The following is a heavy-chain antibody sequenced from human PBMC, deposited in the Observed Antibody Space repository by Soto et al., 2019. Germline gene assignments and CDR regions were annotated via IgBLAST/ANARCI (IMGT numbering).Heavy chain of an antibody. Sequence: ASVKVSCKVSGDTLTDLSIHWVRQGPGKRLEWMGGFDPEDGETIYAQKFQGRVSMTEDTSTDTAYMELSSLRSEDTAVYYCATDTSGTYHDAFDIWGQGTMVTVSS. D-gene: IGHD2-15*01. CDR2: FDPEDGET. CDR3: ATDTSGTYHDAFDI. J-gene: IGHJ3*02. V-gene: IGHV1-24*01. CDR1: GDTLTDLS.